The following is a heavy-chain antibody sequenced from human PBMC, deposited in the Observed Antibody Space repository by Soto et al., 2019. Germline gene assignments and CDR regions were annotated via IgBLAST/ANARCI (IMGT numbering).Heavy chain of an antibody. V-gene: IGHV4-38-2*01. CDR2: MYRSGNT. CDR1: GYSISSGYY. CDR3: ARSGDTMVRGVIIFHYYGMDV. D-gene: IGHD3-10*01. Sequence: SETLSLTCAVSGYSISSGYYWGWIRRSPGKGLEWIGSMYRSGNTYYNPSLKSRVTISGDTSKNQFSLKLTSVTAADTAVYYCARSGDTMVRGVIIFHYYGMDVWGQGTTVTVSS. J-gene: IGHJ6*02.